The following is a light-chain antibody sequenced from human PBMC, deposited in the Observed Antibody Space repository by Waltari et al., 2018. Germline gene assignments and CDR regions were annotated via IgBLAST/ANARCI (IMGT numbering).Light chain of an antibody. CDR1: DSDVGAYDF. Sequence: QSALTQPASVSGSPGQSITISCSGTDSDVGAYDFVSWYQQHPGKAPHLIIYEVSNRPSGIAIRFSASKSGNTASLTISWLQAEDEADYYCSSYTTSSAPGVFGTGTRVTVL. CDR2: EVS. V-gene: IGLV2-14*01. CDR3: SSYTTSSAPGV. J-gene: IGLJ1*01.